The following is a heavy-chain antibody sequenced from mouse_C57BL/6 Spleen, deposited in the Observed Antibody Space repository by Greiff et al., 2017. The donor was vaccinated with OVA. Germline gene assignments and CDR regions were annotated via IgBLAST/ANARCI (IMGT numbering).Heavy chain of an antibody. V-gene: IGHV1-64*01. D-gene: IGHD4-1*01. Sequence: VQLQQPGAELVKPGDSVKLSCKASGYTFTSYWMHWVKQRPGQGLEWIGLIHLNSGSANYNEKFKSKATLTVDKSSSTAYMQLSSLTSEDSAVYYCARSGEMFAYWGQGTLVTVSA. J-gene: IGHJ3*01. CDR2: IHLNSGSA. CDR1: GYTFTSYW. CDR3: ARSGEMFAY.